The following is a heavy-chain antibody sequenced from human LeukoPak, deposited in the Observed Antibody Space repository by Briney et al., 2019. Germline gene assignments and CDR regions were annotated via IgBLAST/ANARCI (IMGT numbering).Heavy chain of an antibody. CDR2: IYYGGST. CDR3: ARVAYSSSSVPDY. CDR1: GGSISSHY. V-gene: IGHV4-59*11. J-gene: IGHJ4*02. D-gene: IGHD6-6*01. Sequence: SETLSLTCTVSGGSISSHYWSWIRQPPGKGLEWIGYIYYGGSTNYNPSLKSRVTISVDTSKNQFSLKLSSVTAADTAVYYCARVAYSSSSVPDYWGQGTLVTVSS.